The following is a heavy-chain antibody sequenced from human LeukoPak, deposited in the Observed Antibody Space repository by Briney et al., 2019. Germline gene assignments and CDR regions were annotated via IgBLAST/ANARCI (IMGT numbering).Heavy chain of an antibody. D-gene: IGHD6-19*01. CDR1: GGSISSSSYY. J-gene: IGHJ6*03. CDR3: ARVPGGSGWYGYYYYYMDV. V-gene: IGHV4-39*07. CDR2: IYYSGST. Sequence: SETLSLTCTVSGGSISSSSYYWGWIRQPPGKGLEWIGSIYYSGSTYYNPSLKSRVTISVDTSKNQFSLKLSSVTAADTAVYYCARVPGGSGWYGYYYYYMDVWGKGTTVTVSS.